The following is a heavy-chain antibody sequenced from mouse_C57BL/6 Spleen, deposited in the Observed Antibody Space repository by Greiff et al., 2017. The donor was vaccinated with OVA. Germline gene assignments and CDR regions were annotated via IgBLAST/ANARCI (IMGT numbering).Heavy chain of an antibody. J-gene: IGHJ1*03. Sequence: VQLKQSGPELVKPGASVKIPCKASGYTFTDYNMDWVKQSHGKSLEWIGDINPNNGGTIYNQKFKGKATLTVDKSSSTAYMELRSLTSEDTAVYYCARGPIYYGSSSSYWYFDVWGTGTTVTVSS. CDR3: ARGPIYYGSSSSYWYFDV. CDR2: INPNNGGT. D-gene: IGHD1-1*01. CDR1: GYTFTDYN. V-gene: IGHV1-18*01.